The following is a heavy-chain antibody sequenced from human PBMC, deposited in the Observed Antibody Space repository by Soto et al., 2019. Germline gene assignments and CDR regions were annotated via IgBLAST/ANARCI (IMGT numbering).Heavy chain of an antibody. CDR2: ISYDGSNK. D-gene: IGHD3-10*01. Sequence: GGSLRLSCAASGFTFSSYGMHWVRQAPGKGLEWVAVISYDGSNKYYADSVKGRFTISRDNSKNTLYLQMNSLRAEDTAVYYCAKDKTMVRGLMGYYYGMDVWGQGTTVTVSS. CDR3: AKDKTMVRGLMGYYYGMDV. CDR1: GFTFSSYG. J-gene: IGHJ6*02. V-gene: IGHV3-30*18.